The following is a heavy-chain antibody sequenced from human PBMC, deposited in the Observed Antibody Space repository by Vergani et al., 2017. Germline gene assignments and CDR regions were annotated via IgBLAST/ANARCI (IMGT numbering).Heavy chain of an antibody. V-gene: IGHV3-48*01. CDR2: ISSSSSTI. Sequence: EVHLVESGGGLVQPGGSLRLSCTASGFTFSSYSMNWVRQAPGKGLEWVSYISSSSSTIYYADSVKGRFTISRDNGKNSLYLQMNSLRAEDTAVYYCARFPLTTVATGHTDYYYGMDDWGQGTTVTVSS. J-gene: IGHJ6*02. D-gene: IGHD4-17*01. CDR1: GFTFSSYS. CDR3: ARFPLTTVATGHTDYYYGMDD.